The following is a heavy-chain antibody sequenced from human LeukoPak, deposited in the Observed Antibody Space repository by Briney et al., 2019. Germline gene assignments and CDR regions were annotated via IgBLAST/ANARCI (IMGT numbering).Heavy chain of an antibody. D-gene: IGHD2-2*01. Sequence: SETLSLTCAVYGGAFSGYYWSWIRQPPGKGLEWIGEINHSGSTNYNPSLKSRATISVDTSKNQFSLKLSSVTAADTAVYYCARRYRGYCSSTSCWGYYYYMDVWGKGTTVTVSS. J-gene: IGHJ6*03. CDR2: INHSGST. CDR3: ARRYRGYCSSTSCWGYYYYMDV. V-gene: IGHV4-34*01. CDR1: GGAFSGYY.